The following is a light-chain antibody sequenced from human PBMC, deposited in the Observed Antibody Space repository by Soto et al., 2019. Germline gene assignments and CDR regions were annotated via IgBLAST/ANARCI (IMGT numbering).Light chain of an antibody. J-gene: IGKJ1*01. CDR2: GAS. CDR1: QSVSSN. CDR3: QQYNNWPWT. Sequence: EIVLTQSPAALSLSPGERATLSCRASQSVSSNLALHQQKPGQAPRLLIYGASTRATCIPDRFSGNGSGTESTLTISSLQSEDFEVYYCQQYNNWPWTFGQGTKVEIK. V-gene: IGKV3-15*01.